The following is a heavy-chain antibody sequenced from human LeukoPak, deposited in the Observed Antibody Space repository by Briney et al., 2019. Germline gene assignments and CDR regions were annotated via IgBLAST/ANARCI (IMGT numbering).Heavy chain of an antibody. CDR3: AKDMVRLYYYYGMDV. D-gene: IGHD4/OR15-4a*01. Sequence: GGSLRLSCAASGFTFSSYAMSWVRQAPGKGLEWVSAISGSGGSTYYADSVKGRFTISRDNSKNTLYLQMNSLRAEDTAVYYCAKDMVRLYYYYGMDVWGQGTTVTVFS. CDR1: GFTFSSYA. J-gene: IGHJ6*02. V-gene: IGHV3-23*01. CDR2: ISGSGGST.